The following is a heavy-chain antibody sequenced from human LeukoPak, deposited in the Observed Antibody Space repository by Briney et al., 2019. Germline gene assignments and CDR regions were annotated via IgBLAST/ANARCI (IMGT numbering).Heavy chain of an antibody. J-gene: IGHJ4*02. Sequence: GASVKVSCKASGYTFTSYYMHWVRQAPGQGLEWMGIINPSGGSTSYAQKFQGRVTMTRDTSTSTVYMELSSLRSEDTAVYYCARDYWALDPTYYFDYWGQGTLVTVSS. CDR1: GYTFTSYY. V-gene: IGHV1-46*01. D-gene: IGHD3/OR15-3a*01. CDR3: ARDYWALDPTYYFDY. CDR2: INPSGGST.